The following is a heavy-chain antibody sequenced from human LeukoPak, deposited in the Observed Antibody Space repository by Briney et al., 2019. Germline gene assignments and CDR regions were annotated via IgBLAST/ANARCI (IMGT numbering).Heavy chain of an antibody. D-gene: IGHD6-13*01. CDR1: GFTFSSYS. Sequence: GGSLRLSCAASGFTFSSYSMNWVRQAPGKGLEWVSTISSSSSYIYYADSVKGRFTISRDNAKNSLYLQMNSLRAEDTAVYYCARGSSSHYYFDYWGQGTLVTVSS. CDR2: ISSSSSYI. CDR3: ARGSSSHYYFDY. J-gene: IGHJ4*02. V-gene: IGHV3-21*01.